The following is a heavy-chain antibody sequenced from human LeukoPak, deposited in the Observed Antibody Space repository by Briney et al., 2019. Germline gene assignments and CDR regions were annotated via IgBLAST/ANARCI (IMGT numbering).Heavy chain of an antibody. D-gene: IGHD6-19*01. J-gene: IGHJ4*02. CDR1: GFTFSSYS. Sequence: GGSLRLSCAASGFTFSSYSMNWVRQAPGKGLEWVSSIRSSSSYIYYADSVKGRFTISRDNARNSLYLQMNSLRAEDTAVYYCARVRSSGWEFGYWGQGTLVTVSS. V-gene: IGHV3-21*01. CDR2: IRSSSSYI. CDR3: ARVRSSGWEFGY.